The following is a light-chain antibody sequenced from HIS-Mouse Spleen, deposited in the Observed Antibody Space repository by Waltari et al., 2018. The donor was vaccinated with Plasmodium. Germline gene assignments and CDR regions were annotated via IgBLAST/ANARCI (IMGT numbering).Light chain of an antibody. CDR2: EDS. V-gene: IGLV3-10*01. CDR3: YSTDSSGNHRV. CDR1: ALPKKY. Sequence: SYELTQPPSVSVSPGQTARIPFSGDALPKKYAYWSQQTSGQAPVLVIYEDSKRPSGIPERFSGSSSGTMATLTISGAQVEDEADYYCYSTDSSGNHRVFGGGTKLTVL. J-gene: IGLJ3*02.